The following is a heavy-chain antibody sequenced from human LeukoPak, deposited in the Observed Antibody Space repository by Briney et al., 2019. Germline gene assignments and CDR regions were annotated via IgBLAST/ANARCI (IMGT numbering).Heavy chain of an antibody. D-gene: IGHD6-6*01. J-gene: IGHJ4*02. V-gene: IGHV1-46*01. CDR1: GYTFTSYY. Sequence: ASVKVSCKASGYTFTSYYMHWVRQAPGQGLEWMGIINPTGGSTTYAQKFQGRVTMTRDTSTSTVYMELSSLRSDDTAVYYCARTAARRFDYWGQGTLVTVSS. CDR3: ARTAARRFDY. CDR2: INPTGGST.